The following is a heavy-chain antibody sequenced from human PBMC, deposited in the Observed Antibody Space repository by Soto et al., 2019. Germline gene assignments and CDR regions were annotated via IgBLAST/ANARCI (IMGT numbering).Heavy chain of an antibody. CDR1: GGSVSSGSYY. D-gene: IGHD4-4*01. Sequence: PSETLSLTCTVSGGSVSSGSYYWSWIRQPRGKGLEWIGYIYYSGSTNYNPSLKSRVTISVDTSKNQFSLKLSSVTAADTAVYYCARGRRLTTVTTSDAFDIWGQGTMVTVSS. CDR3: ARGRRLTTVTTSDAFDI. CDR2: IYYSGST. J-gene: IGHJ3*02. V-gene: IGHV4-61*01.